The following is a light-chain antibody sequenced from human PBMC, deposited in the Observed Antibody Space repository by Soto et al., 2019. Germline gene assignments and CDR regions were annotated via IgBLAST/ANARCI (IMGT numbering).Light chain of an antibody. J-gene: IGLJ2*01. CDR1: NSDIGTRNG. CDR3: CSYGGYSTFVI. Sequence: QLVLTQPPSVSGAPGQRVTISCTGINSDIGTRNGVHWYQQLPGRAPKLLIYGNGYRPSGVPDRFSVSKSGASASLAITGLQAEDEADYYCCSYGGYSTFVIFGGGTKLTVL. V-gene: IGLV1-40*01. CDR2: GNG.